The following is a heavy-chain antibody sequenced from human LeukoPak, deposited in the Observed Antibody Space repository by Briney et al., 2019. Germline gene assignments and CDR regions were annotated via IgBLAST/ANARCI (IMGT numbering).Heavy chain of an antibody. CDR3: TSHDYGDFLSFDY. CDR2: IKSKTDGGTT. V-gene: IGHV3-15*01. CDR1: GFTFSNAW. Sequence: GGSLRLSCAASGFTFSNAWMSWVRQAPGKGLEWVGRIKSKTDGGTTDYAAPVKGRFTISRDDSKNTLYLQMNSLKTEDTAVYYCTSHDYGDFLSFDYWGQGILVTVSS. D-gene: IGHD4-17*01. J-gene: IGHJ4*02.